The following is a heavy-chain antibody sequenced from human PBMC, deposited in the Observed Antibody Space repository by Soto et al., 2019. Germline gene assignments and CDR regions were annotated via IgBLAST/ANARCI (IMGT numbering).Heavy chain of an antibody. CDR1: GYTFTSYD. CDR2: MNPNSGNT. CDR3: AREGAIFVALDV. Sequence: EASVKVSCKASGYTFTSYDINWVRQATGQGLEGMGWMNPNSGNTGYAQKFQGRVTMTRNTSISTAYMELSSLRSEDTAVYYCAREGAIFVALDVWGQGTTVTVSS. V-gene: IGHV1-8*01. J-gene: IGHJ6*02. D-gene: IGHD3-3*01.